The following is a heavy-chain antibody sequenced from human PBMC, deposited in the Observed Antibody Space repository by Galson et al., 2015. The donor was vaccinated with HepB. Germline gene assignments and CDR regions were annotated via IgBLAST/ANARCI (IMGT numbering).Heavy chain of an antibody. CDR2: ISSTSTYI. V-gene: IGHV3-21*01. CDR1: GFTFSNYS. Sequence: LRLSYAASGFTFSNYSMIWARHAPGKGLEWVSSISSTSTYIYYADSVKGRFTFSRDNAKNSLFLQMNSLRAEDTAVHYCARDPPLGTPFDYWGQGTLVTVSS. CDR3: ARDPPLGTPFDY. J-gene: IGHJ4*02. D-gene: IGHD7-27*01.